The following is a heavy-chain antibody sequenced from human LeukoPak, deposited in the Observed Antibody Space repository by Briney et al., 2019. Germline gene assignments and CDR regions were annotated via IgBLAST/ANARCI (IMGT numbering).Heavy chain of an antibody. CDR2: IYYSGST. J-gene: IGHJ4*02. V-gene: IGHV4-39*07. CDR3: ARGTYSNYVDY. CDR1: GGSISSSSYY. Sequence: SETLSLTCTVSGGSISSSSYYWGWIRQPPGKGLEWIGSIYYSGSTYYNPSLKSRVTISVDTSKNQFSLKLSSVTAADTAVYYCARGTYSNYVDYWGQGTLVTVSS. D-gene: IGHD4-11*01.